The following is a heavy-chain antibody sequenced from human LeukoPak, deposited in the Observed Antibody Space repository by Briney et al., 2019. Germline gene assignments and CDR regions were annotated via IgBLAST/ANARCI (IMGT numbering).Heavy chain of an antibody. CDR3: ARQDVLRFLEWSPDAFDI. Sequence: PGGSLRLSCAASGFTVSSNHMSWVRQAPGKGLEWVSVIYSGGSTYYADSVKGRFTISRDNSKNTLYLQMNSLRAEDTAVYYCARQDVLRFLEWSPDAFDIWGQGTMVTVSS. CDR1: GFTVSSNH. J-gene: IGHJ3*02. D-gene: IGHD3-3*01. CDR2: IYSGGST. V-gene: IGHV3-66*02.